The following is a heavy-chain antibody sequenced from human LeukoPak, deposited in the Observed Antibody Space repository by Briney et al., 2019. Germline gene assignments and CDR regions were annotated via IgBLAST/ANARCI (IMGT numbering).Heavy chain of an antibody. V-gene: IGHV4-39*07. J-gene: IGHJ4*02. Sequence: PSETLSLTCTVSGGSISGSSYYWGWIRQPPGKGLEWIGSIYYSGSSHYNPSLKSRVTISVDTSKNQFSLKLSSVTAADTAVYYCARDLYTSSWPYDYWGQGTLVTVSS. D-gene: IGHD6-13*01. CDR2: IYYSGSS. CDR3: ARDLYTSSWPYDY. CDR1: GGSISGSSYY.